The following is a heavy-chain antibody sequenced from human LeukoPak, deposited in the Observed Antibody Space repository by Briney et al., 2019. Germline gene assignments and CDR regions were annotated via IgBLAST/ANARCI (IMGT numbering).Heavy chain of an antibody. CDR2: ISGSGGST. V-gene: IGHV3-23*01. CDR3: AKDDGPMVRGVLYYYYGMDV. Sequence: GGSLRLSCAASGFTFSSYAMSWVRQAPGKGLELVSTISGSGGSTYYADSVKGRFTISRDNSKNTLYLQVNSLRAEDTAVYYCAKDDGPMVRGVLYYYYGMDVWGQGTTVTVSS. D-gene: IGHD3-10*01. CDR1: GFTFSSYA. J-gene: IGHJ6*02.